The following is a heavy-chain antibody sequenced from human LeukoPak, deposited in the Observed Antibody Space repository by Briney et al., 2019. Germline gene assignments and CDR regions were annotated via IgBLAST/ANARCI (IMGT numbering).Heavy chain of an antibody. J-gene: IGHJ4*02. V-gene: IGHV4-59*01. Sequence: PSETLSLTCAVYGGSFSGYYWSWFRQPPGQGLEWIGYIYNSGSTNYNPSLKSRVTISVDTSKNQFSLKLSSVTAADTAVYYCARVRVAAAGVDYWGQGTLVTVSS. CDR2: IYNSGST. CDR1: GGSFSGYY. D-gene: IGHD6-13*01. CDR3: ARVRVAAAGVDY.